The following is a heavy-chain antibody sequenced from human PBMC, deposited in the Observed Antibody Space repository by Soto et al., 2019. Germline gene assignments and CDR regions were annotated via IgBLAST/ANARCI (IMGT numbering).Heavy chain of an antibody. D-gene: IGHD3-10*02. CDR2: VYYSGTT. Sequence: SETMSLTCTVSGGSITSHYWSWIRQSPGKGLEWLGYVYYSGTTDYSPSLKSRITISVDTSKNQFSLNLSSVTAADTAVYYCARLTYVSSLYFHFWGQGSLVTVSS. CDR1: GGSITSHY. J-gene: IGHJ4*02. CDR3: ARLTYVSSLYFHF. V-gene: IGHV4-59*08.